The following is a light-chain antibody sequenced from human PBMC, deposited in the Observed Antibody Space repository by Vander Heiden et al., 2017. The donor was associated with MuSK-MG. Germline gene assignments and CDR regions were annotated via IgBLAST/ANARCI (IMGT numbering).Light chain of an antibody. CDR3: QQRCSCPVT. CDR2: EAS. Sequence: DIQTTQSPASLSASVGDRVTITCRASQSISNYLTWYQQKPGKAPRLLIYEASSLPSGIPYRFSGSGSGTDFTLTISSLEPDDFAAYYCQQRCSCPVTFGRGTKVEIK. J-gene: IGKJ1*01. CDR1: QSISNY. V-gene: IGKV1-39*01.